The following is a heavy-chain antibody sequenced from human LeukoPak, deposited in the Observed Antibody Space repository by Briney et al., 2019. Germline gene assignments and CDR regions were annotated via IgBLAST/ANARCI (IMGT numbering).Heavy chain of an antibody. D-gene: IGHD2-2*01. Sequence: VASVKVSCKASGYTFTSYAMHWVRQAPGQRLEWMGWINAGNDNTKYSQKFQGRVTITRDTSASTAYMELSSLRSEDTAVYYCARDCSSTSCSGAFDIWGQGTMVTVSS. CDR1: GYTFTSYA. V-gene: IGHV1-3*01. CDR2: INAGNDNT. J-gene: IGHJ3*02. CDR3: ARDCSSTSCSGAFDI.